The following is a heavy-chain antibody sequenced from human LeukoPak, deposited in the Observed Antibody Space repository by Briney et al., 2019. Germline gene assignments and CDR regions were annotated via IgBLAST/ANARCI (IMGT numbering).Heavy chain of an antibody. CDR3: ARGPKAFDY. J-gene: IGHJ4*02. Sequence: ASETLSLTCAVYGGSFSGYYWSWIRQPPGKGLEWIGEINHSGSTNYNPSLKSRVTISVDTSKNQFSLKLGSVTAADTAVYYCARGPKAFDYWGQGTLVTVSS. CDR1: GGSFSGYY. V-gene: IGHV4-34*01. CDR2: INHSGST.